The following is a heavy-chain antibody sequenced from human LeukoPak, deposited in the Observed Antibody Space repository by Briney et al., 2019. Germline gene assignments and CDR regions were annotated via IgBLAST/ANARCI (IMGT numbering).Heavy chain of an antibody. CDR1: GFTFGTYW. CDR3: ATDYYVSASYYRLFY. CDR2: INSDGGTT. Sequence: GGSLRLSCGASGFTFGTYWMHWVRQAPGKGLVWVSGINSDGGTTTYADSVKGRFTISRDNDKNTLYLQMNNLRAEDTAIYYCATDYYVSASYYRLFYWGQGTLVTVSS. J-gene: IGHJ4*02. V-gene: IGHV3-74*01. D-gene: IGHD3-10*01.